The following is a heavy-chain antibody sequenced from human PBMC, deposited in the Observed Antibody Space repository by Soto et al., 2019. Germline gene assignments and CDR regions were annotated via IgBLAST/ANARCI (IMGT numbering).Heavy chain of an antibody. J-gene: IGHJ4*02. Sequence: GGSLRLSCTASGFTFGDYAMSWFRQAPGKGLEWVGFVRSKAYGGTTEYAASVKGRFIISRDDSKSIAYLQMNSLKTEDTAVYYCTRVLASPYYDFWSGYYVACYFDYWGQGTLVTVSS. CDR2: VRSKAYGGTT. V-gene: IGHV3-49*03. CDR3: TRVLASPYYDFWSGYYVACYFDY. CDR1: GFTFGDYA. D-gene: IGHD3-3*01.